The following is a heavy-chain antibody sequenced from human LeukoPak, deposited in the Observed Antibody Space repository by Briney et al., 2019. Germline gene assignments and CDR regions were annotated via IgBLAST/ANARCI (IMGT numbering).Heavy chain of an antibody. CDR1: GFTFSNAW. V-gene: IGHV3-15*01. CDR2: IKSKTDGGTT. J-gene: IGHJ4*02. Sequence: GGSLRLSCAAFGFTFSNAWMSWVRQAPGKGLEWVGRIKSKTDGGTTDYAAPVKGRFTISRDDSKNTLYLQMNSLKTEDTAVYYCTTLITMIVVVGGPRHYWGQGTLVTVSS. CDR3: TTLITMIVVVGGPRHY. D-gene: IGHD3-22*01.